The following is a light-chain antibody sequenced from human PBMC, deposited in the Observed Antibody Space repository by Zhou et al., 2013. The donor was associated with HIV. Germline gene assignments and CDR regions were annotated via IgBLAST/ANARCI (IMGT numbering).Light chain of an antibody. CDR2: DAS. CDR3: HQFDSYPQA. Sequence: AIQLTQSPSSLSASIGDKVSITCRASQDISSALAWYQQRPGEPPKLLIYDASTLYRGSRPRFSGGGSGTSFSLIISSLQPEDLATYFCHQFDSYPQAFGGGTKVEI. J-gene: IGKJ4*01. CDR1: QDISSA. V-gene: IGKV1-13*02.